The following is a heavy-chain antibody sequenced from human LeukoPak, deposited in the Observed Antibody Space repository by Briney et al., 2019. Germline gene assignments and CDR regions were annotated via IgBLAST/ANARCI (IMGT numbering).Heavy chain of an antibody. J-gene: IGHJ4*02. V-gene: IGHV6-1*01. Sequence: SQTLSLTCAISGDSVSSNSVTWNWIRQSPSRGLEWLGRTYYRSKWYNDYAVSVKSRITINPDTPKNQFSLQLNSVTPEDTAVYYCARSHHSYYFDYWGQGALVTVSS. CDR3: ARSHHSYYFDY. CDR2: TYYRSKWYN. CDR1: GDSVSSNSVT. D-gene: IGHD6-6*01.